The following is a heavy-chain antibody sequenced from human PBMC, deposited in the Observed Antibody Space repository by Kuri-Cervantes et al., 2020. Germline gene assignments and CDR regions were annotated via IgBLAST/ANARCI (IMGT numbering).Heavy chain of an antibody. D-gene: IGHD3-22*01. J-gene: IGHJ4*02. CDR1: GFTFSSYG. V-gene: IGHV3-33*01. CDR3: AREESVNYYDSSGFDY. Sequence: GGSLRLSCAASGFTFSSYGMHWVRQAPGKGLEWVAVIWYDGSNKYYADSVKGRFTISRDNSKNTLYLQMNSLRAEDTAVYYCAREESVNYYDSSGFDYWGQGTLVTVSS. CDR2: IWYDGSNK.